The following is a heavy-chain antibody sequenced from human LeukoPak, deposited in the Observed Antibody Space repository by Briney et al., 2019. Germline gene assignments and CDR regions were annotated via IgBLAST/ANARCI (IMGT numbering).Heavy chain of an antibody. D-gene: IGHD3-10*01. V-gene: IGHV1-2*02. CDR3: AKGYGSGISSP. CDR1: GYKLTDNW. J-gene: IGHJ5*02. CDR2: INTKTGAT. Sequence: ASVKVSCKAFGYKLTDNWIHWVRQAPGQGLEWMGWINTKTGATNIAQKFQGRVTMTRDTSISTAYMELSRLRSDDTAVYYCAKGYGSGISSPWGQGTLVTVSS.